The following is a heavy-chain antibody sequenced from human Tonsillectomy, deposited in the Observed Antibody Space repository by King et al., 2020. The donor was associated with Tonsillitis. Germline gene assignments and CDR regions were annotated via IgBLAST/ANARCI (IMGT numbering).Heavy chain of an antibody. Sequence: LQLQESGSGLVKPSQTLSLTCGVSGGSISSGGYSWSWIRQPPGKGLEWIGYIYHSGSTYYNASLKSRVTISIDRSKNQFSLKLSSVTAADTAVYYCGRDRPLYYGMDVWGQGTTVTVSS. CDR2: IYHSGST. CDR3: GRDRPLYYGMDV. J-gene: IGHJ6*02. V-gene: IGHV4-30-2*01. CDR1: GGSISSGGYS.